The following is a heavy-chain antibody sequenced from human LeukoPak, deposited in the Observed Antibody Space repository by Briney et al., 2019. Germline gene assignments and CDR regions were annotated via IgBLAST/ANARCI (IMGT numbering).Heavy chain of an antibody. V-gene: IGHV3-53*01. J-gene: IGHJ3*02. CDR2: IYNDGST. CDR1: GLTVSSCY. CDR3: ATNILFAFDI. Sequence: GGSLTLSCAASGLTVSSCYMSWVRQAPGKGLEWVSIIYNDGSTYYAHSMKGRFTISRDNSKNTLYLQVNSLRAEDTAMYYCATNILFAFDIWGQGTMVTVSS.